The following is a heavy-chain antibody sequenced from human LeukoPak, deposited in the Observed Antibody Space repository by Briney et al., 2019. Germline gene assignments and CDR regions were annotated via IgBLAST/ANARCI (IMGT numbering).Heavy chain of an antibody. CDR1: GFTFSHNA. D-gene: IGHD6-19*01. CDR3: ARVGKNGWDFDH. V-gene: IGHV3-23*01. J-gene: IGHJ4*02. CDR2: LSGSGDIT. Sequence: PGGSLRLSCAASGFTFSHNAMSWVRQAPGKGLEWVSGLSGSGDITYYADSVKGRFIISRDNTKNSVYLQMTSLRADDTSVYYCARVGKNGWDFDHWGQGTLVTVSS.